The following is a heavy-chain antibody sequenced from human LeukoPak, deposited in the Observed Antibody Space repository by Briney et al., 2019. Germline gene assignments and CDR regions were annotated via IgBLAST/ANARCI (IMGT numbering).Heavy chain of an antibody. Sequence: PSETLSLTCAVCGGSFSGYYWSWIRQPPGKGLEWIGEINHSGSTNYNPSLKSRVTISVDTSKNQFSLKLSSVTAADTAVYYCARSSGWYDVNWFDPWGQGTLVTVSS. D-gene: IGHD6-13*01. CDR3: ARSSGWYDVNWFDP. J-gene: IGHJ5*02. CDR2: INHSGST. V-gene: IGHV4-34*01. CDR1: GGSFSGYY.